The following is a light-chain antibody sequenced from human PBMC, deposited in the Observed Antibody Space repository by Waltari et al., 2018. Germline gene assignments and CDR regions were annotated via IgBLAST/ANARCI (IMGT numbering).Light chain of an antibody. J-gene: IGLJ1*01. CDR3: SSYADSNICV. CDR1: SGDIGGYKL. CDR2: EGN. Sequence: QSALTQPASASGSPGQSLTISCTGTSGDIGGYKLVSWYQQHPGKAPKLMIYEGNKRPSGVSNRFSGSKSGNTASLTISGLQAEDEADYYCSSYADSNICVFGSGTKVTVL. V-gene: IGLV2-23*01.